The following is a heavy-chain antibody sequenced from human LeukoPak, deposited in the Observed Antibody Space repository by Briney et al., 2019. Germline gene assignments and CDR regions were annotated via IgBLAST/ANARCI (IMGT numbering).Heavy chain of an antibody. J-gene: IGHJ4*02. Sequence: ETLSLTCTVSGGSISSYYWSWVRQAPGKGLEWVSAISGSGGSTYYADSVKGRFTISRDNSKNTLYLQMNSLRAEDTAVYYCAKEQSAHYYDSSGRYFDYWGQGTLVTVSS. CDR1: GGSISSYY. CDR3: AKEQSAHYYDSSGRYFDY. V-gene: IGHV3-23*01. D-gene: IGHD3-22*01. CDR2: ISGSGGST.